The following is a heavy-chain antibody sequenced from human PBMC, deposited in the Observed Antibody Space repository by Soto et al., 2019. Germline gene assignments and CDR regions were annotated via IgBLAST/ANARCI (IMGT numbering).Heavy chain of an antibody. J-gene: IGHJ2*01. CDR2: IIPIFGTA. Sequence: QVQRVQSGAEVKKPGSSVTVSCKASGGTFSSYTISWVRQAPGQGLEWMGGIIPIFGTANYAQKFQGRVTITADGSTSTAYMELSSLRSEDTAVYYCARGNHRWLQWWYFDLWGRGTLVTVSS. V-gene: IGHV1-69*12. CDR1: GGTFSSYT. CDR3: ARGNHRWLQWWYFDL. D-gene: IGHD5-12*01.